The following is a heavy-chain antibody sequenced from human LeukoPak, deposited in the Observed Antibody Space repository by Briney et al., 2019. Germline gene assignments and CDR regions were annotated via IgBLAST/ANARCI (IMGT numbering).Heavy chain of an antibody. V-gene: IGHV3-53*01. J-gene: IGHJ4*02. CDR2: IYSGGNT. Sequence: PGGSLRLSCAASGFTVSSNYMSWVRQAPGKGLEWVSVIYSGGNTYYADSVKGRFTISRDNSKNTLYLQMDSLRAEDTAVYYCASSDSSGWYSGFDYWGQGTLVTVSS. CDR1: GFTVSSNY. D-gene: IGHD6-19*01. CDR3: ASSDSSGWYSGFDY.